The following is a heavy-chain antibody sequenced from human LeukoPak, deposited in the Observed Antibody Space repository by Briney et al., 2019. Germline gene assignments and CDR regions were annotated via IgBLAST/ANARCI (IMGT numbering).Heavy chain of an antibody. Sequence: PGRSLRLSCAASGFTFDDYAMHWVRQAPGKGLEWVSGISWNSGSIGYADSVKGRFTISRDNAKNSLYLQMNSLRAEDMALYYCAKGLQGPDYGGNSAYFDYWGQGTLVTVSS. J-gene: IGHJ4*02. D-gene: IGHD4-23*01. CDR3: AKGLQGPDYGGNSAYFDY. CDR2: ISWNSGSI. V-gene: IGHV3-9*03. CDR1: GFTFDDYA.